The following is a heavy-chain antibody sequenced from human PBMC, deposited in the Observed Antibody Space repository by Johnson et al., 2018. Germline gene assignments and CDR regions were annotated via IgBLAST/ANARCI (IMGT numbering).Heavy chain of an antibody. CDR3: ARDFGGSTSITDGMDV. V-gene: IGHV3-33*01. D-gene: IGHD2-2*01. J-gene: IGHJ6*02. CDR2: VYYDGSNK. Sequence: QLVQSGGGVVQPGRSLRLSCAASGFTFSSYGMHWVRQAPGKGLEWVAIVYYDGSNKYYADSVKGRFTISRDNSKNTLYLQMNSLRAEDTAVYYCARDFGGSTSITDGMDVWGQGTTGTVSS. CDR1: GFTFSSYG.